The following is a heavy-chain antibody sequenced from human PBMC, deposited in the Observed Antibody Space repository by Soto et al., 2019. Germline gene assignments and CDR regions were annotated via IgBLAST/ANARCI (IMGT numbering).Heavy chain of an antibody. V-gene: IGHV1-3*01. D-gene: IGHD1-26*01. CDR1: GYTFTSYA. J-gene: IGHJ4*02. Sequence: QVQLVQSGAEVKKPGASVKDSCKASGYTFTSYAMHWVRQAPGQRLEWMGWINAGNGNTKYSQKFQGRVTITRDTSASTAYMELSSLRSEDTAVYYCARGLGLYYFDYWGQGTLVTVSS. CDR2: INAGNGNT. CDR3: ARGLGLYYFDY.